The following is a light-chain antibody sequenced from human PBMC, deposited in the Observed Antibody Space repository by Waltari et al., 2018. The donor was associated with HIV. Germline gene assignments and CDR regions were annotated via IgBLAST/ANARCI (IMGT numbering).Light chain of an antibody. CDR1: SRDVGGYNL. V-gene: IGLV2-23*01. Sequence: SALTQPASVSGSPGQSITISCTGSSRDVGGYNLVSWYQQHPGKAPKPMIYEDSKRPSGVVNRFSSSKYGNTASLTTSGLQAEEEADYYCCAYAGSTTYVFFGGGTKLTVL. J-gene: IGLJ2*01. CDR2: EDS. CDR3: CAYAGSTTYVF.